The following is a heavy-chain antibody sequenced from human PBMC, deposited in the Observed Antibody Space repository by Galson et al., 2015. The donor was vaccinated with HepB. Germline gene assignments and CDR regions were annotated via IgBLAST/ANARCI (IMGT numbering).Heavy chain of an antibody. V-gene: IGHV3-15*01. CDR3: TTAPSYYDILTPDYIDY. Sequence: SLRLSCAASGFRFKDAWMSWVRQPLGTGLEWIGRIKNRPDAETTIYAAPVEGRFTISRDDSKQSLFLEMKSLRIEDSGVYYCTTAPSYYDILTPDYIDYWGQGTPVTVSP. D-gene: IGHD3-9*01. CDR2: IKNRPDAETT. J-gene: IGHJ4*02. CDR1: GFRFKDAW.